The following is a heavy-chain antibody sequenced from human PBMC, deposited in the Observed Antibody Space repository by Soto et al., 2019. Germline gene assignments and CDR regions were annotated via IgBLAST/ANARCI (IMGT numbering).Heavy chain of an antibody. Sequence: QVQLVQSVAEVKTPGASVKVSCKASGYTFASYDINWVRQAPGQGLEWMGWMNPNSGNTGYAQKFQGRLTMTRDTALSIAHMELSSLRNEDTAVYYCARSAGYNFNWLDSWGQGTLVTVSA. V-gene: IGHV1-8*01. D-gene: IGHD1-20*01. CDR2: MNPNSGNT. CDR3: ARSAGYNFNWLDS. J-gene: IGHJ5*01. CDR1: GYTFASYD.